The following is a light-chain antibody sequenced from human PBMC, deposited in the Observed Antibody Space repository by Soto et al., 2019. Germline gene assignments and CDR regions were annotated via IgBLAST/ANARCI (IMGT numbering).Light chain of an antibody. V-gene: IGLV2-14*01. J-gene: IGLJ1*01. Sequence: QSALTQPASVSGSPGQSITISCTGTSSDIGGYNYVSWYQQHPGKAPKLMIYEVSNRPSGVSNRFSGSSSGNTASLSISGLQAEDEADYYCSSYTSSNFHVFGTGTKLTVL. CDR3: SSYTSSNFHV. CDR2: EVS. CDR1: SSDIGGYNY.